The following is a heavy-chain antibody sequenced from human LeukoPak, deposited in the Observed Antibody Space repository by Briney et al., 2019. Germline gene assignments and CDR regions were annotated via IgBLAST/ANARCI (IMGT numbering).Heavy chain of an antibody. CDR2: IYYSGRT. J-gene: IGHJ4*02. CDR3: ARHLSDHYDSSGYYFDS. D-gene: IGHD3-22*01. CDR1: GGSISSSSYY. V-gene: IGHV4-39*01. Sequence: PETLSLTCTVSGGSISSSSYYWGWIRQPPGKGLEWIGSIYYSGRTYYNPSLKSRVTISVDTSKNLFSLKLSSVTAADTAVFYCARHLSDHYDSSGYYFDSWGQGTLVTVSS.